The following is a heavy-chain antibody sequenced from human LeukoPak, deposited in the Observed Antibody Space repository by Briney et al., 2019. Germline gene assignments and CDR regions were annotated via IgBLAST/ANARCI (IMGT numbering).Heavy chain of an antibody. CDR1: GGSISSYY. D-gene: IGHD3-10*01. CDR3: ARHGPGDYYYYYGMDV. Sequence: SETLSLTCTVSGGSISSYYWSWTRQPPGKGLEWIGYIYYSGSTNYNPSLKSRVTISVDTSKNQFSLKLSSVTAADTAVYYCARHGPGDYYYYYGMDVWGQGTTVTVSS. CDR2: IYYSGST. V-gene: IGHV4-59*08. J-gene: IGHJ6*02.